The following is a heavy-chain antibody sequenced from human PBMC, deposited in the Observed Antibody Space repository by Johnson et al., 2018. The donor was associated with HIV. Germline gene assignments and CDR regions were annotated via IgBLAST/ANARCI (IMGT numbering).Heavy chain of an antibody. Sequence: VQLVESGGGLIQPGGSLRLSCAASGFTFRSYAIHWVRQAPGRGLEHVSGINTNGNSTHYANSVKGRFTISRDNSKNTLYLQMGSLRAEDMAVYYCARRVQYYPYGDAFDIWGQGTMVTVSS. CDR2: INTNGNST. CDR3: ARRVQYYPYGDAFDI. J-gene: IGHJ3*02. CDR1: GFTFRSYA. D-gene: IGHD3-10*01. V-gene: IGHV3-64*01.